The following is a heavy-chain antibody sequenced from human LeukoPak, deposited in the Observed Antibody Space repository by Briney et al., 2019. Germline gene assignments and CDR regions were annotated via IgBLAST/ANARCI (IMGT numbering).Heavy chain of an antibody. D-gene: IGHD3-16*01. CDR1: GGSISSSSYY. CDR2: IYYSGST. J-gene: IGHJ6*03. CDR3: ARVMITFGGVHYMDV. V-gene: IGHV4-61*05. Sequence: PSETLSLTCTVSGGSISSSSYYWGWIRQPPGKGLEWIGYIYYSGSTNYNPSLKSRVTISVDTSKNQFSLKLSSVTAADTAVYYCARVMITFGGVHYMDVWGKGTTVTISS.